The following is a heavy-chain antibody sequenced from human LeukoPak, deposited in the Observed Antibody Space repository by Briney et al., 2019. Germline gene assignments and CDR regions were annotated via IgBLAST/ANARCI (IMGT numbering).Heavy chain of an antibody. J-gene: IGHJ2*01. CDR1: GFTFSSYW. CDR3: VRWIASGSGIYWYFDV. Sequence: GGSLRLSCAASGFTFSSYWMSWVRQAPGKGLEWVANIKQDGSEKYYVDSVKGRFTISRDNAKNSLYLQMNSLRAEDTAVYYCVRWIASGSGIYWYFDVWGRGTLVTVSS. D-gene: IGHD1-26*01. CDR2: IKQDGSEK. V-gene: IGHV3-7*01.